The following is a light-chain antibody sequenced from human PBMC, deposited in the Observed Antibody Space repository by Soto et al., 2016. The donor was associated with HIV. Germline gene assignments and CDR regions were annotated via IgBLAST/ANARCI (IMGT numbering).Light chain of an antibody. V-gene: IGKV1-16*02. CDR2: AAS. J-gene: IGKJ4*01. CDR1: QDINNY. Sequence: DIQMTQSSSSLSASVGDRVTITCRASQDINNYLAWFQQKPGKAPKSLIYAASTLQSGVSSKFSGSGSVTDFTLTISSLQPEDLATYFCQQYKTYPLTFGGRDQGADQT. CDR3: QQYKTYPLT.